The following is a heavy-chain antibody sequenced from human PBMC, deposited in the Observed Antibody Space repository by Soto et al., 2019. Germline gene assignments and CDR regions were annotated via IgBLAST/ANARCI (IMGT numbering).Heavy chain of an antibody. Sequence: SETLSLTCSVFGDSISRYYWSWIRQPAGKGLEFIGRIYNSGIIDYNPSLESRVTMSVDPSKNQISLQLSSATAADTAMYYCARGPYCGEECYFAYWGQGTLVTVSS. CDR3: ARGPYCGEECYFAY. CDR2: IYNSGII. V-gene: IGHV4-4*07. CDR1: GDSISRYY. J-gene: IGHJ4*02. D-gene: IGHD3-10*01.